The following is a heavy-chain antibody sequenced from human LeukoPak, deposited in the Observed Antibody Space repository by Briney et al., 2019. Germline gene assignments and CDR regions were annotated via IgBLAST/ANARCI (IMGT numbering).Heavy chain of an antibody. CDR3: ARGNYYGSGSYYNNRPHFDY. J-gene: IGHJ4*02. CDR1: GGSISSYY. D-gene: IGHD3-10*01. Sequence: PSETLSLTCTVSGGSISSYYWSWIRQPPGKGLEWIGYIYYSGSTNYNPSLKSRVTISVDTSKNQFSLKLSSVTAADTAVYYCARGNYYGSGSYYNNRPHFDYWGQGTLVTVSS. CDR2: IYYSGST. V-gene: IGHV4-59*12.